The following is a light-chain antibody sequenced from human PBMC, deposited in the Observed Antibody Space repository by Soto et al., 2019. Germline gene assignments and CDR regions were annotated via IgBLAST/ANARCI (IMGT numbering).Light chain of an antibody. J-gene: IGLJ2*01. CDR3: CSYASSDTFHVI. Sequence: QSALTQPASVSGSPGQSLTISCTGSSSDFGRYNLVSWYQQYPGKAPKLIIHEGIKRPSGVSNRFSGSKSGNTASLTISGLQAEDEADYYCCSYASSDTFHVIFGGGTKLTVL. CDR1: SSDFGRYNL. V-gene: IGLV2-23*03. CDR2: EGI.